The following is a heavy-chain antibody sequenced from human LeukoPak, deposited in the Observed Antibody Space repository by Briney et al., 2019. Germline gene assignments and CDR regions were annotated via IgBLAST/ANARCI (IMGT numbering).Heavy chain of an antibody. CDR2: IYPGESDT. D-gene: IGHD6-13*01. J-gene: IGHJ3*02. Sequence: GESWEISCKGSGYTFSNYWIGWVRQMPGKGLEWMGIIYPGESDTRYSPYFQGEVTISADKSISTAYVQWSSLKASVTAMYYCARLRGSSWPASFHIWGQGTPVTVS. V-gene: IGHV5-51*01. CDR1: GYTFSNYW. CDR3: ARLRGSSWPASFHI.